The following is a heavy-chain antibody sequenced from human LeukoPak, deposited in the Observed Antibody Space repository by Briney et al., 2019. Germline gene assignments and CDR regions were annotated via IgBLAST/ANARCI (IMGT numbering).Heavy chain of an antibody. Sequence: ASVKVSCKASGYTFTGYYMHWVRQAPGQGLEWMGWINPNSGGTNYAQKFQGRVTITRDMSTSTAYMELSSLRSEDTAVYYCAALSSERLLQDAFDIWGQGTMVTVSS. J-gene: IGHJ3*02. CDR1: GYTFTGYY. CDR2: INPNSGGT. D-gene: IGHD3-22*01. V-gene: IGHV1-2*02. CDR3: AALSSERLLQDAFDI.